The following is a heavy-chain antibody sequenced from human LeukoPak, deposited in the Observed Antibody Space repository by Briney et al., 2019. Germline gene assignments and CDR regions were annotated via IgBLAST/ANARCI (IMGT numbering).Heavy chain of an antibody. CDR1: GGTYSSYA. CDR3: ARGGEAAALIGTGEGEAQNLDY. V-gene: IGHV1-69*06. CDR2: IIPIFGTA. Sequence: SVKVSCKASGGTYSSYAISWVRQDPGQGLEWMGGIIPIFGTANYAQKFQGRVTITADKSTSTAYMELSSLRSEDTAVYYCARGGEAAALIGTGEGEAQNLDYWGQGTLVTVSS. D-gene: IGHD6-13*01. J-gene: IGHJ4*02.